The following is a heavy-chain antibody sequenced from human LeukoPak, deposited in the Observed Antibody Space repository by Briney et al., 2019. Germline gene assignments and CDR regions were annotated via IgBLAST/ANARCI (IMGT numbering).Heavy chain of an antibody. CDR1: GGSFSGYY. Sequence: PSETPSLTCAVYGGSFSGYYWSWIRQPPGKGLEWIGEINHSGSTNYNPSLKSRVTISVDTSKNQFSLKLSSVTAADTAVYYCARAPNSGYSYRSGMYYYYGMDVWGKETTVTVSS. CDR3: ARAPNSGYSYRSGMYYYYGMDV. J-gene: IGHJ6*04. D-gene: IGHD5-18*01. CDR2: INHSGST. V-gene: IGHV4-34*01.